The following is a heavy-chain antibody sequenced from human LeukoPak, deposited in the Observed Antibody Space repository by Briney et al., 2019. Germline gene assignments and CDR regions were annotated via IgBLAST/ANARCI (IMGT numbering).Heavy chain of an antibody. D-gene: IGHD5-18*01. CDR3: ARDYMVTFDY. CDR1: GLTFSSYW. Sequence: GGSLRLSCAASGLTFSSYWMTWVRQAPGKGLEWVANIKQDGSEKHYADSVKGRFTISRDNAKNSLHLQMNSLRAEDTAVYYCARDYMVTFDYWGQGTLVTVSS. J-gene: IGHJ4*02. CDR2: IKQDGSEK. V-gene: IGHV3-7*05.